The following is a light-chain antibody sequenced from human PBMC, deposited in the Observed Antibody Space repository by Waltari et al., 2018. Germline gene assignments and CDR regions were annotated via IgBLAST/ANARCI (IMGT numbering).Light chain of an antibody. CDR2: GAS. CDR3: QQYGSSLPLFT. Sequence: EIVLTQSPGTMSLSPGERATLPCRASQSVRSSYLAWYQQKPGQAPRLLIYGASSRATGIPDRFSGSGSGTDFTLTISRLEPEDFAVYYCQQYGSSLPLFTFGPGTKVDIK. V-gene: IGKV3-20*01. CDR1: QSVRSSY. J-gene: IGKJ3*01.